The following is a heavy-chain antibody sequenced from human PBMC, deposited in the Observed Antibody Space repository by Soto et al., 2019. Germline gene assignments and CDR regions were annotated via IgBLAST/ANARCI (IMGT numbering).Heavy chain of an antibody. J-gene: IGHJ4*02. Sequence: GGSLRLSCAASGFTFSSYSMNWVRQAPGKGLEWVSSISSSSSYIYYADSVKGRFTISRDNAKNSLYLQMNSLRAEDTAVYYCARDPPELLAYFDYWGQGTLVTVSS. CDR2: ISSSSSYI. CDR3: ARDPPELLAYFDY. CDR1: GFTFSSYS. V-gene: IGHV3-21*01. D-gene: IGHD1-7*01.